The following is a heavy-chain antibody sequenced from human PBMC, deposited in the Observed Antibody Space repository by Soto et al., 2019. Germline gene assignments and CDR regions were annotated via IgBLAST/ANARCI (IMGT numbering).Heavy chain of an antibody. Sequence: SLRLSCAASGFTFSNYGMHWVRQAPGKGLEWVTVIWYDGSNKYYADSVRGRFTISRDNSKNTLYLQMNSLRAEDTAVYYCARDYYDILTGYAHYMDVWGKGTTVTVSS. V-gene: IGHV3-33*01. CDR1: GFTFSNYG. CDR2: IWYDGSNK. CDR3: ARDYYDILTGYAHYMDV. D-gene: IGHD3-9*01. J-gene: IGHJ6*03.